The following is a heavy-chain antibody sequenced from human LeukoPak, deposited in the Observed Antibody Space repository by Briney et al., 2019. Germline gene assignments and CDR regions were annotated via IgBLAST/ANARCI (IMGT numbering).Heavy chain of an antibody. J-gene: IGHJ4*02. V-gene: IGHV1-69*05. CDR1: GGTLNTYA. CDR2: VIPMYSTAIHLPTT. D-gene: IGHD3-10*01. Sequence: ASVKVSCKASGGTLNTYAVSWVRQAHGQGLEWMGVVIPMYSTAIHLPTTNYAQKFQGRVTITTDESTSTVYMELRSLRFEDTAVYYCATWFGELFDYWGQGTLVTVSS. CDR3: ATWFGELFDY.